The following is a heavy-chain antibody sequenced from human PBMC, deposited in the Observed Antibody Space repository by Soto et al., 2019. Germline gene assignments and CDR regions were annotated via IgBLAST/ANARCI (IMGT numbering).Heavy chain of an antibody. Sequence: QLQLQGSGPGLVKPSETLSLTCTVSGGSMGSSSHYWGWIRQPPGKVLEWIGSIYYSGSTYYNPSLRSRVTISVDTSKNQFSLKLSSVTAADTAVFYCERHVTAASTEARDYFDYWGQGTLVTVSS. CDR1: GGSMGSSSHY. D-gene: IGHD2-2*01. V-gene: IGHV4-39*01. J-gene: IGHJ4*02. CDR2: IYYSGST. CDR3: ERHVTAASTEARDYFDY.